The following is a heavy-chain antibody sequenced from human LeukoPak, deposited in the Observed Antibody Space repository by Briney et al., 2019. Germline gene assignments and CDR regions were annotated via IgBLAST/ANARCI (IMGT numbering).Heavy chain of an antibody. CDR1: GGSISSYY. J-gene: IGHJ3*02. CDR3: ARDDRSIGHAFEI. D-gene: IGHD3-16*01. CDR2: IYTSGST. Sequence: SETLSLTCTGSGGSISSYYWNWIRQPAGRGPEWIGRIYTSGSTNYNPSLKSRVTMSVDTSKNQLSLKLNSVTAADTAVYYCARDDRSIGHAFEIWGQGTMVTVSS. V-gene: IGHV4-4*07.